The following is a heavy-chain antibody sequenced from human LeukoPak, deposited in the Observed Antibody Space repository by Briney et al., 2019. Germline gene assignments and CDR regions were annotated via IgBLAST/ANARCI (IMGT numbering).Heavy chain of an antibody. D-gene: IGHD1/OR15-1a*01. CDR2: IYYSGST. CDR3: ATGTGVYYYYYYMDV. J-gene: IGHJ6*03. V-gene: IGHV4-31*03. Sequence: PSQTLSLTCTVSGGSISSGGYFWRWIRQHPGKGLEWIGYIYYSGSTYYNPSLKSRVTISVDTSKNQFSLKLSSVTAADTAVYYCATGTGVYYYYYYMDVWGKGTTVTVSS. CDR1: GGSISSGGYF.